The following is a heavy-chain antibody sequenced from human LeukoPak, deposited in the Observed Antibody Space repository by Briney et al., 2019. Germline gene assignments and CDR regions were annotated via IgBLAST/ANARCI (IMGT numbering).Heavy chain of an antibody. CDR3: ARILAYYMDV. J-gene: IGHJ6*03. V-gene: IGHV3-21*01. CDR2: ISSSSNYI. Sequence: GGSLRLSCAASGFTFSSYSMNWVRQAPGKGLEWVSSISSSSNYIYYADSLKGRFTTSRDNAKNSVYLQMNSLRAEDTAVYYCARILAYYMDVWGKGTTVTVSS. CDR1: GFTFSSYS.